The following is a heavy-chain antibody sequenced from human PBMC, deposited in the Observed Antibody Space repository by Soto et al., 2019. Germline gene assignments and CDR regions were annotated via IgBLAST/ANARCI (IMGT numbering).Heavy chain of an antibody. J-gene: IGHJ6*02. V-gene: IGHV3-33*01. D-gene: IGHD6-13*01. Sequence: GGSLRLSCAATGFTFSSYGMHWVRQAPGKGLEWVAVIWYDGSNKYYADSVKGRFTISRDNSKNTLYLQMNSLRAEDTAVYYCARGIAAAGTNYYGMDVWGQGTTVTSP. CDR3: ARGIAAAGTNYYGMDV. CDR2: IWYDGSNK. CDR1: GFTFSSYG.